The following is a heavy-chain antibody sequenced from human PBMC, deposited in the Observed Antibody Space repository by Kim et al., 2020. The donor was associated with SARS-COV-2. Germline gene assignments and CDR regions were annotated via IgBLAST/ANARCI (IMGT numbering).Heavy chain of an antibody. J-gene: IGHJ6*02. D-gene: IGHD3-22*01. CDR1: GGSFSGYY. V-gene: IGHV4-34*01. CDR2: INHSGST. CDR3: ARGTYYYDSSGYYSLYYYGMDV. Sequence: SETLSLTCAVYGGSFSGYYWSWIRQPPGKGLEWIGEINHSGSTNYNPSLKSRVTISVDTSKNQFSLKLSSVTAADTAVYYCARGTYYYDSSGYYSLYYYGMDVWGQGTRSPSP.